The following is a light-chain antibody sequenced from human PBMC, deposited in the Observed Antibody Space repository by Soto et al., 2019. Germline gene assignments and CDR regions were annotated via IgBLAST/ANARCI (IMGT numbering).Light chain of an antibody. V-gene: IGLV2-14*03. J-gene: IGLJ1*01. Sequence: QSVLTQPTALSGSPGQSITISCTGNHNDIGTYDYVSWYQQHPGRAPRLLIHGVTTRPSGISGIFSASKSGLTASLTISGFQPEDEADYYCSSFTSNRIYVFGPGTTVTVL. CDR3: SSFTSNRIYV. CDR1: HNDIGTYDY. CDR2: GVT.